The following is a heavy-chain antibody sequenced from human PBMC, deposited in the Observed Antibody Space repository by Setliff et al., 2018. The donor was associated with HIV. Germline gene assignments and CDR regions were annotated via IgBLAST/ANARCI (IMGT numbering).Heavy chain of an antibody. V-gene: IGHV4-34*01. CDR1: GGSFSGYY. J-gene: IGHJ6*03. Sequence: SETLSLTCAVYGGSFSGYYWSWIRQPPGKGLEWIGEINHTGSTNYNPSLKSRVTISRDTSKNQFSLKLTSVTAADTAVYYCARGGENMKNYYYYYMDVWGKGTTVTSP. D-gene: IGHD3-16*01. CDR2: INHTGST. CDR3: ARGGENMKNYYYYYMDV.